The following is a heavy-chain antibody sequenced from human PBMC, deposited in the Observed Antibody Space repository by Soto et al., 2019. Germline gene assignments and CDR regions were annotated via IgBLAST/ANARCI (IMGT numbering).Heavy chain of an antibody. CDR2: IYYSGST. D-gene: IGHD6-19*01. V-gene: IGHV4-39*01. CDR3: ASVLNSSGWLIFDY. Sequence: SETLSLTCTVSGGSISSSSYYWGWIRQPPGKGLEWIGSIYYSGSTYYNPSLKSRVTISVDTSKNQFSLKLSSVTAADTAVYYCASVLNSSGWLIFDYWGQGTLVTAPQ. CDR1: GGSISSSSYY. J-gene: IGHJ4*02.